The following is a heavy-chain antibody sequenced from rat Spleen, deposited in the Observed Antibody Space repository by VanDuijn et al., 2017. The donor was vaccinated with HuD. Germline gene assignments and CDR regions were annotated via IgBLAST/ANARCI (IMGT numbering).Heavy chain of an antibody. CDR2: ISTGGGNT. CDR1: GFTFSNYY. CDR3: ARIYGGYRGYVMDA. J-gene: IGHJ4*01. V-gene: IGHV5-25*01. Sequence: EVQLVESGGGLVQPGRSMKLSCAALGFTFSNYYMAWVRQAPTKGLEWVASISTGGGNTYYLDSVKGRFTISRDNAKSTLYLQMDSLRSEDTATYYCARIYGGYRGYVMDAWGQGASVTVSS. D-gene: IGHD1-11*01.